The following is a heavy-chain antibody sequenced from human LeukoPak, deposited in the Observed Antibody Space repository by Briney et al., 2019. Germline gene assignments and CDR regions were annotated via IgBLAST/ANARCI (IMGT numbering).Heavy chain of an antibody. CDR2: ISAYNGNT. V-gene: IGHV1-18*01. Sequence: GASVKVSCKASGYTFTSYGISWVRQAPGQGLEWMGWISAYNGNTNYAQKLQGRVTMTTDTSTSTAYMELRSLRSDDTAVYYCASTGYDFWSGYYETGVSTPGFDYWDQGTLVTVSS. CDR1: GYTFTSYG. D-gene: IGHD3-3*01. J-gene: IGHJ4*02. CDR3: ASTGYDFWSGYYETGVSTPGFDY.